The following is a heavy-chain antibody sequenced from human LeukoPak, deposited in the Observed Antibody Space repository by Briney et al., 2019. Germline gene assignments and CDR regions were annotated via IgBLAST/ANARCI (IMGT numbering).Heavy chain of an antibody. Sequence: ASVRVSYKASGYTFNIYDMKWVRQARGQGGEGMGWMNPNRGNTGYTQKFQGRVTITRNSSISTAYMEVRSLRSEDTAVYYCARVPEVWWNDPGTCFDPWGQGTLVTVSS. V-gene: IGHV1-8*01. CDR2: MNPNRGNT. J-gene: IGHJ5*02. CDR1: GYTFNIYD. CDR3: ARVPEVWWNDPGTCFDP. D-gene: IGHD1-1*01.